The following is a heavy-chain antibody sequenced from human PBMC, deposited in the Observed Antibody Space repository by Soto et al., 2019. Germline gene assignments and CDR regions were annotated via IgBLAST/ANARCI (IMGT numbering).Heavy chain of an antibody. CDR2: VSGSGGST. J-gene: IGHJ6*02. D-gene: IGHD4-17*01. V-gene: IGHV3-23*01. Sequence: PGGSLRLSCAASGFNFSSYGMSWVRQAPGKGLQWASTVSGSGGSTYYADSVKGRFTISRDNSKTTLYLQMSSLRVEDTAVYFCAKTAVAGGYFYGMDVWGQGTTVTVSS. CDR1: GFNFSSYG. CDR3: AKTAVAGGYFYGMDV.